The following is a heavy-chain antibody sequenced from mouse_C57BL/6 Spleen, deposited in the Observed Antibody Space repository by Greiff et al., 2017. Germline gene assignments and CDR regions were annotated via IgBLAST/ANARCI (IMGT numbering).Heavy chain of an antibody. CDR3: AREGGYYDYEKGY. Sequence: VQLQQSGAELVKPGASVKISCKASGYTFTDYYINWVKQRPGQGLEWIGKIGPGSGSTYYNEKFKGKDTLTADKSSSTAYMQLSSLTSEDSAVYFCAREGGYYDYEKGYWGQGTTLTVSS. V-gene: IGHV1-77*01. CDR1: GYTFTDYY. D-gene: IGHD2-4*01. CDR2: IGPGSGST. J-gene: IGHJ2*01.